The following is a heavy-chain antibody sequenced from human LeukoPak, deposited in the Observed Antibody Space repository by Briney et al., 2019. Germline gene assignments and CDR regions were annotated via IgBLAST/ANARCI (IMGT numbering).Heavy chain of an antibody. Sequence: SQTLSLTCTVSGGSISSGDYYWSWIRQPPGKGLEWIGYIYYSGSTYYNPSLKSRVTISVDTSKNQFSLKLSSVTAADTAVYYCAREGPAYYYGSGSYHSNWFESWGQGTLVIVSS. V-gene: IGHV4-30-4*01. J-gene: IGHJ5*01. D-gene: IGHD3-10*01. CDR2: IYYSGST. CDR3: AREGPAYYYGSGSYHSNWFES. CDR1: GGSISSGDYY.